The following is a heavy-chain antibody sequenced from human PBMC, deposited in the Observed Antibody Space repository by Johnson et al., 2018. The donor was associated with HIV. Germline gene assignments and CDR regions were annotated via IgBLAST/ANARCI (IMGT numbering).Heavy chain of an antibody. CDR1: GFTFDDYG. CDR3: ARAYSYGAFDI. D-gene: IGHD5-18*01. J-gene: IGHJ3*02. Sequence: EVQLVESGGGVVRPGGSLRLSCAASGFTFDDYGMSWVRQAPGKGLVWVSRINSDGSSTSYADSVKGRFTISRDNAKNTLYLQMNSLRAEDTAVYYCARAYSYGAFDIWGQGTRVTVSS. CDR2: INSDGSST. V-gene: IGHV3-74*02.